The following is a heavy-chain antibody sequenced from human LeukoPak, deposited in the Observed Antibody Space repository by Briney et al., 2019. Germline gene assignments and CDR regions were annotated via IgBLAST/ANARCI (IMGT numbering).Heavy chain of an antibody. D-gene: IGHD6-19*01. J-gene: IGHJ4*02. CDR3: AKGGAVVPY. V-gene: IGHV3-30*18. Sequence: PGRSLRLSCAASGFTFSSYGMHWVRQAPGKGLEGVAVISYDGSNKYYADSVKGRFTISRDNSKNTLYLQMNSLRAEDTAVYYCAKGGAVVPYWGQGTLVTVSS. CDR1: GFTFSSYG. CDR2: ISYDGSNK.